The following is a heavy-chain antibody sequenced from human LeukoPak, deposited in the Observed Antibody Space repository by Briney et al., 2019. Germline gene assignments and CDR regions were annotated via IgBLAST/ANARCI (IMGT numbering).Heavy chain of an antibody. CDR2: ISGSGGST. Sequence: PGGSLRLSCAASGFTFSSYAMSWVRQAPGKGLEWVSAISGSGGSTYYADSVKGRFTIPRDSYKNTLYLQMNSLRAEDTAVYYCAKDRHYYDSSGYYYWNFDLWGRGTLVTVSS. D-gene: IGHD3-22*01. J-gene: IGHJ2*01. CDR3: AKDRHYYDSSGYYYWNFDL. V-gene: IGHV3-23*01. CDR1: GFTFSSYA.